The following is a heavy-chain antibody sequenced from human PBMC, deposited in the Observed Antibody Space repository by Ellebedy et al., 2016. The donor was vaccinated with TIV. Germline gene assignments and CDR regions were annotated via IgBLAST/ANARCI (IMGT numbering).Heavy chain of an antibody. J-gene: IGHJ4*02. CDR3: ARDGTMVRGSYLKGPKHFDY. Sequence: GGSLRLSXAASGFTFSSYAMHWVRQAPGKGLEWVAVISYDGSNKYYADSVKGRFTISRDNSKNTLYLQMNSLRAEDTAVYYCARDGTMVRGSYLKGPKHFDYWGQGTLVTVSS. V-gene: IGHV3-30*04. CDR1: GFTFSSYA. CDR2: ISYDGSNK. D-gene: IGHD3-10*01.